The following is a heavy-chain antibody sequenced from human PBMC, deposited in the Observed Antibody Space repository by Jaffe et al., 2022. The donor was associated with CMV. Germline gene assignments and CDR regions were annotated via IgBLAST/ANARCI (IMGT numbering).Heavy chain of an antibody. V-gene: IGHV3-48*03. CDR2: ISGSSSTI. CDR3: ARDRGDYPLGYMDV. Sequence: EVQLVESGGDLVQPGGSLRLSCAASGFTFSSYEMNWVRQAPGKGLEWVSYISGSSSTIYYADSVKGRFTISRDNAKNSLYLQMNSLRAEDTAVYYCARDRGDYPLGYMDVWGKGTTVTVSS. J-gene: IGHJ6*03. D-gene: IGHD4-17*01. CDR1: GFTFSSYE.